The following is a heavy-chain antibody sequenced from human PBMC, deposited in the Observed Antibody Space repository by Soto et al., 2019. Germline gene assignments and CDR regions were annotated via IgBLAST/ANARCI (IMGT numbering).Heavy chain of an antibody. J-gene: IGHJ4*02. V-gene: IGHV3-33*01. Sequence: QVQLVESGGGVVQPGRSLRLSCAASGFNFGGYGMHWVRQAPGKGLEWVAITRHDGSNTYYADSVRGRFTISRDNSKNTLYLQMNSLTVEDTAVDYGVRDGVGATTYFGYFDYWGQGTLITVSS. D-gene: IGHD1-26*01. CDR3: VRDGVGATTYFGYFDY. CDR1: GFNFGGYG. CDR2: TRHDGSNT.